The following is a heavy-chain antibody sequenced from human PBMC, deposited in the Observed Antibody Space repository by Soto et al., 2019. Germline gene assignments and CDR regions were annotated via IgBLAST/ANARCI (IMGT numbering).Heavy chain of an antibody. CDR3: AREGRPLNWFDP. V-gene: IGHV3-33*08. CDR2: IWYDGSNK. Sequence: GGSLRLSCAASGFTFSSYGMHWVRQAPGKGLEWVAVIWYDGSNKYYADSVKGRFTISRDNAKNSLYLQMNSLRAEDTAVYYCAREGRPLNWFDPWGQGTLVTVSS. J-gene: IGHJ5*02. CDR1: GFTFSSYG.